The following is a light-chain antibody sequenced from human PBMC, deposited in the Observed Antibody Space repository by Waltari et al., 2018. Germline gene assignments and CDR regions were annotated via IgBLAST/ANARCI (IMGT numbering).Light chain of an antibody. J-gene: IGLJ1*01. V-gene: IGLV2-8*01. CDR3: SSDAVSNNFYD. CDR1: GSGGS. Sequence: QSALTQPPSASGSPGQSVTIFCTGTGSGGSVSWYQQHPGKAPNLMIYEVSKRPSGVPDRFSGSKSGNTASLTVSGLQAEDEGDYYCSSDAVSNNFYDFGSGTKVTVL. CDR2: EVS.